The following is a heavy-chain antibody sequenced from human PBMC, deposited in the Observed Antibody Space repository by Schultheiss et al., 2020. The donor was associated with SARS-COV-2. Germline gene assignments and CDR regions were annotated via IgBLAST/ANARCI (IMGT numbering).Heavy chain of an antibody. CDR2: IGRNGGAI. CDR3: AREALDSSGYYLYYFDY. J-gene: IGHJ4*02. D-gene: IGHD3-22*01. CDR1: GFSFDDYG. Sequence: GGSLRLSCAASGFSFDDYGMSWVRQVPGKGLEWVSGIGRNGGAIGHADSVEGRFTISRDNAKNSLYLQMNILRAEDTAVYNCAREALDSSGYYLYYFDYWGQGTLVTVSS. V-gene: IGHV3-20*01.